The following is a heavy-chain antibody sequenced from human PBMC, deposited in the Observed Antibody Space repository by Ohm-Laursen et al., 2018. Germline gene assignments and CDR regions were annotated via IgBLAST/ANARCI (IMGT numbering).Heavy chain of an antibody. J-gene: IGHJ2*01. CDR1: GFTFSTYW. V-gene: IGHV3-7*01. D-gene: IGHD3-10*01. CDR3: AKDRGSDWYFDV. CDR2: IEQDGSEK. Sequence: SLRLSCTATGFTFSTYWMNWIRQAPGKGLEWVANIEQDGSEKNYVESVKGRFTISRDNPKSTLYLQMNSLRSEDTAVYYCAKDRGSDWYFDVWGRGTLVTVSS.